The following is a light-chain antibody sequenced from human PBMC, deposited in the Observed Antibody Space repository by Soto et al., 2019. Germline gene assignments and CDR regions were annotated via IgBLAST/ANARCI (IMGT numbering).Light chain of an antibody. CDR1: QGISSA. CDR3: QQFNNYP. CDR2: DAS. Sequence: ALQLTPSPSSLSASVGDRVTITCRASQGISSALAWYQQKPGKAPKLLIYDASSLESGVPSRFSGSGSGTDFTLTISSLQPEDFATYYCQQFNNYPFGGGTKVEIK. V-gene: IGKV1D-13*01. J-gene: IGKJ4*01.